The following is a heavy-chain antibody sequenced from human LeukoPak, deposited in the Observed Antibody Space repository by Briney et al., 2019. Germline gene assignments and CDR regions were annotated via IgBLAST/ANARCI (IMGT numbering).Heavy chain of an antibody. CDR1: GFTFSSYE. CDR2: ISSSGSTI. J-gene: IGHJ4*02. CDR3: ARSHPLVPYFDY. D-gene: IGHD4/OR15-4a*01. Sequence: GGSPRLSCAASGFTFSSYEMNWVRQAPGKGVEWVSYISSSGSTIYYADSVKGRFTISRDNAKNSLYLQMNSLRAEDTAVYYCARSHPLVPYFDYWGQGTLVTVS. V-gene: IGHV3-48*03.